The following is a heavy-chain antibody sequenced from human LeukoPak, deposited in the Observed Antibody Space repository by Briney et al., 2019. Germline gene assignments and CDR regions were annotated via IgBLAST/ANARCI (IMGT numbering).Heavy chain of an antibody. J-gene: IGHJ5*02. V-gene: IGHV4-31*03. CDR2: IYYSGST. D-gene: IGHD4-11*01. CDR3: AREEVTTVIVRGFDP. CDR1: GGSISSGGYY. Sequence: SSETLSLTCTVSGGSISSGGYYWSWLRQHPGKGLEWIGYIYYSGSTYYNPSLKSRVTISVDTSKNQFSLKLSSVTAADTAVYYCAREEVTTVIVRGFDPWGQGTLVTVSS.